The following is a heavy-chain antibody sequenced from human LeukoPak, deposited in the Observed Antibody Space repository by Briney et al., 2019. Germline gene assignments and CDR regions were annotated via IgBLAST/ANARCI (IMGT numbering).Heavy chain of an antibody. J-gene: IGHJ4*02. V-gene: IGHV3-21*01. CDR3: ATMYYYGSGSYLSRNYYFDY. D-gene: IGHD3-10*01. CDR1: GFTFSSYS. Sequence: PGGSLRLSCAASGFTFSSYSMTWVRQAPGKGLEWVSSISSVSSYIYYADSVKGRFTISRDNAKNSLYLQMNSLRAEDTAVYYCATMYYYGSGSYLSRNYYFDYWGQGTLVTVSS. CDR2: ISSVSSYI.